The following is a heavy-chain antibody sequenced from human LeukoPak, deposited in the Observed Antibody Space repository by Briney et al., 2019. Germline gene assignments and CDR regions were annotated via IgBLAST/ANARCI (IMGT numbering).Heavy chain of an antibody. CDR1: GDSISSYY. CDR3: ARAFCGSGSYYSEMLYYYYYMDV. J-gene: IGHJ6*03. Sequence: SETLSLTCAVSGDSISSYYWSWIRQPPGKELEWIGYIYYSGNTKYNPSLKSRVTISVDTSKNQISLKLNSVTAADTAVYYCARAFCGSGSYYSEMLYYYYYMDVWGKGTTVTISS. CDR2: IYYSGNT. V-gene: IGHV4-59*01. D-gene: IGHD3-10*01.